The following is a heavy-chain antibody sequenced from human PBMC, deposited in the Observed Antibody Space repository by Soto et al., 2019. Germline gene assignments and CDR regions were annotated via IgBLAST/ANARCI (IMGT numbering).Heavy chain of an antibody. CDR1: GGSISSGGYS. V-gene: IGHV4-30-2*01. D-gene: IGHD3-10*01. J-gene: IGHJ5*02. CDR3: ARGLWFGETLFDP. Sequence: SETLSLTCAVSGGSISSGGYSWSWIRQPPGKGLEWIGYIYHSGSTYYNPSLKSRVTISVDRSKNQFSLKLSSVTAADTAVYYCARGLWFGETLFDPWGQGTLVTVSS. CDR2: IYHSGST.